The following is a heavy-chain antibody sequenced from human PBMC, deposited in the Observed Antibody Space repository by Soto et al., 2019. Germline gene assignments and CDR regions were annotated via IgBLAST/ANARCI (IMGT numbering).Heavy chain of an antibody. J-gene: IGHJ4*02. Sequence: SVKVSCKASGGTFSNYAFSWVRQAPGQGLEWMGGILPIFTTATYAPKFQDRVTITADESTSTVYMDLSSLRSEDTALYYCAKDIGFQQHLFVFDNWGQGTLVTVSS. CDR3: AKDIGFQQHLFVFDN. V-gene: IGHV1-69*13. CDR1: GGTFSNYA. CDR2: ILPIFTTA. D-gene: IGHD6-13*01.